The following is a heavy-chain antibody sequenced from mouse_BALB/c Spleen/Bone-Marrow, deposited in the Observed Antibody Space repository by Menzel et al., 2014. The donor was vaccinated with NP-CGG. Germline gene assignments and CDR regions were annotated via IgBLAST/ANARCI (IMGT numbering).Heavy chain of an antibody. D-gene: IGHD2-2*01. J-gene: IGHJ3*01. CDR2: IDPANGNT. CDR3: ARWLPIAY. Sequence: VQLKESGAELLKPGPSVQFSCTASGFYIKDTYMHWVKQRPEQGLEWIGRIDPANGNTKYDPKFQGKATITADTSSNTAYLQLSSLTSEDTAVYYCARWLPIAYWGRATLVTVPA. V-gene: IGHV14-3*02. CDR1: GFYIKDTY.